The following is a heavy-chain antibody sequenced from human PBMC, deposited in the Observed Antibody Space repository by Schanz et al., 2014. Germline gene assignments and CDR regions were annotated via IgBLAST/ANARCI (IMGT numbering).Heavy chain of an antibody. CDR3: ARDAADFYDILTEEDY. CDR2: ISAYNGNT. Sequence: QVPLVPSGAAVPPPGASVPVSCPASGYPFPRSGLRWVRPAPLQVLEWMGWISAYNGNTKYPQKLQGRVTMTTDTSTSTAYMELRSLRSDDTAVYYCARDAADFYDILTEEDYWGQGTLVTVSS. J-gene: IGHJ4*02. D-gene: IGHD3-9*01. V-gene: IGHV1-18*01. CDR1: GYPFPRSG.